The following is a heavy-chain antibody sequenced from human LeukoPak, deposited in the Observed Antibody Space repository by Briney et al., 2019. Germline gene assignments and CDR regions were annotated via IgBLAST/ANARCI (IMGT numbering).Heavy chain of an antibody. J-gene: IGHJ4*02. V-gene: IGHV3-23*01. CDR3: AKERSITMIRGLDY. CDR1: GSTFSHYA. Sequence: GGSLSLSCAASGSTFSHYAISWVRRAPGKGLEWVSGISGSGDSTYYTDSVKGRFTISRDNSKNTLYLQMKSLRAEDTALYYCAKERSITMIRGLDYWGQGTLVTVSS. CDR2: ISGSGDST. D-gene: IGHD3-10*01.